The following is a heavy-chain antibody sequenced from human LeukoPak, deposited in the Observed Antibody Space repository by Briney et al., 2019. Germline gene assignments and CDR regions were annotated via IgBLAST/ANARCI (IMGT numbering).Heavy chain of an antibody. CDR1: GFIFDDYA. CDR2: ISWNSGSI. J-gene: IGHJ6*02. Sequence: SLRLSCAASGFIFDDYAMHWVRQAPGKGLEWVSGISWNSGSIGYADSVKGRFTISRDNAKNSLYLQMNSLRAEDTALYYCAKDIQSYYYYGMDVWGQGTTVTVSS. CDR3: AKDIQSYYYYGMDV. V-gene: IGHV3-9*01.